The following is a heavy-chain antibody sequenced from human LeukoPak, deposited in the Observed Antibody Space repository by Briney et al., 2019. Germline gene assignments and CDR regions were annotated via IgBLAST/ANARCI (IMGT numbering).Heavy chain of an antibody. V-gene: IGHV3-53*01. CDR3: AKSLDDYGDYAH. J-gene: IGHJ4*02. Sequence: GGSLRLSCAASGFTVSSNYMNWVRQAPGKGLEWVSVIYSGGGGSTYYADSVKGRFTISRDNSKNTLYLQMNSLRAEDTAVYYCAKSLDDYGDYAHWGQGTPVTVSS. CDR1: GFTVSSNY. CDR2: IYSGGGGST. D-gene: IGHD4-17*01.